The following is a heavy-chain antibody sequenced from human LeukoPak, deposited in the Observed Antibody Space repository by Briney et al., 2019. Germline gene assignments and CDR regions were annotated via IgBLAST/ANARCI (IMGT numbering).Heavy chain of an antibody. Sequence: PSETLSLTCTVSGYSISSGYYWGWIRQPPGKGLEWIGEINHSGSTNYNPSLKSRVTISVDTSKNQFSLKLSSVTAADTAVYYCARVGGYDRGDYWGQGTLVTVSS. V-gene: IGHV4-38-2*02. J-gene: IGHJ4*02. CDR3: ARVGGYDRGDY. D-gene: IGHD5-12*01. CDR2: INHSGST. CDR1: GYSISSGYY.